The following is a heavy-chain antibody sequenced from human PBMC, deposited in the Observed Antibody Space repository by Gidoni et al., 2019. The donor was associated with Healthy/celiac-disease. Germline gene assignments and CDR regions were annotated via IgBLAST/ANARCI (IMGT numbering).Heavy chain of an antibody. Sequence: QVQLVQSGAEVKKHGSSVKVSCKASGGTFSSYAISWVRQAPGQGLEWMGGIIPIFGTANYAQKFQGRVTITADESTSTAYMELSSLRSEDTAVYYCATGGGYCSSTSCYSYYYYMDVWGKGTTVTVSS. J-gene: IGHJ6*03. D-gene: IGHD2-2*02. CDR3: ATGGGYCSSTSCYSYYYYMDV. CDR2: IIPIFGTA. V-gene: IGHV1-69*01. CDR1: GGTFSSYA.